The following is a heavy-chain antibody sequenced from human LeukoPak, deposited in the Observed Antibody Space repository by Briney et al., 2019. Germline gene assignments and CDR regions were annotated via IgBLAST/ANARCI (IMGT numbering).Heavy chain of an antibody. D-gene: IGHD2-2*01. CDR1: GFTFSSYS. CDR3: ARGSKIVVVPAAHGY. Sequence: GGSLRLSCAASGFTFSSYSMTWVRQAPGKGLEWFSSISSSSSYIYYADSVKGRFTISRDNAKNSLYLQMNSLRAEDTAVYYCARGSKIVVVPAAHGYWGQGTLVTVSS. CDR2: ISSSSSYI. V-gene: IGHV3-21*01. J-gene: IGHJ4*02.